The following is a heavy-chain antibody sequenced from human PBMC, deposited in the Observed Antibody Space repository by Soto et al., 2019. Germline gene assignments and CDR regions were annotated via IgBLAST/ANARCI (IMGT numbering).Heavy chain of an antibody. CDR3: AAGKSNYYYYYMDV. V-gene: IGHV3-23*01. Sequence: GSLRLSCAASGFTFSSYAMSWVRQAPGKGLEWVSAISGSGGSTYYADSVKGRFTISRDNSKNTLYLQMNSLRAEDTAVYYCAAGKSNYYYYYMDVWGKGTTVTVSS. CDR1: GFTFSSYA. J-gene: IGHJ6*03. D-gene: IGHD6-25*01. CDR2: ISGSGGST.